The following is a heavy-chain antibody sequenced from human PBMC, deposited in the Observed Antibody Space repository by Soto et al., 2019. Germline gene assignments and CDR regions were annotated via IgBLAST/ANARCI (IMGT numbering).Heavy chain of an antibody. CDR1: GFTFSSYW. V-gene: IGHV3-7*03. CDR3: ANNGIIIYYYDSSGYSFDY. CDR2: IKQDGSET. J-gene: IGHJ4*02. Sequence: GGSLRLSCAASGFTFSSYWMSWVRQAPGKGLEWVANIKQDGSETYYVDSVKGRFTISRDNAKNSLYLQMNSLRAEDTAVYCCANNGIIIYYYDSSGYSFDYWGQGTLVTVSS. D-gene: IGHD3-22*01.